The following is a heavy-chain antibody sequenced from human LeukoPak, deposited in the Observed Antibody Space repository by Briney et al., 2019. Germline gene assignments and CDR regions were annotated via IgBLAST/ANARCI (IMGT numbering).Heavy chain of an antibody. J-gene: IGHJ4*02. D-gene: IGHD3-9*01. CDR1: GFTFSSYA. CDR2: INPNSGGT. V-gene: IGHV1-2*02. Sequence: GGSLRLSCAASGFTFSSYAMHWVRQAPGQGLEWMGWINPNSGGTNYAQKFQGRVTMTRDTSISTAYMELSRLRSDDTAVYYCARDLGVWHFDWLLLMDYWGQGTLVTVSS. CDR3: ARDLGVWHFDWLLLMDY.